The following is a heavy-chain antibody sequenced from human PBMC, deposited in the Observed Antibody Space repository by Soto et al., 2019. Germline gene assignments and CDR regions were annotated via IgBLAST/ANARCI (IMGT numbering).Heavy chain of an antibody. J-gene: IGHJ4*02. V-gene: IGHV1-18*01. CDR1: GYTLTSYG. CDR3: ARAPAGYYYYFDY. CDR2: ITSDNGNT. Sequence: QVHLVQSGAEVKKPGASVKVSCKSSGYTLTSYGISWVRQAPGQGLEWMGWITSDNGNTKYAEKIQGRVTMTTDTSTSTVYMELRSLRSDDTAVYYCARAPAGYYYYFDYWGQGTLVTVSS. D-gene: IGHD3-22*01.